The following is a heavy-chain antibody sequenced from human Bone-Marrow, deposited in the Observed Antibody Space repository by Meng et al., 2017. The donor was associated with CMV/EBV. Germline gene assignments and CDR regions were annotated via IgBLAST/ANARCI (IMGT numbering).Heavy chain of an antibody. D-gene: IGHD3-3*01. Sequence: SQTLPLTCAISGDSVSGHSAVWNWIRQSPSRGLEWLGRTYYRSKWYTDYAVSLKSRIAINPDTSKNQFSLRLNSVIPEDTAVYYCVRGNFWSGYSYWGQGTLVTVSS. CDR2: TYYRSKWYT. CDR1: GDSVSGHSAV. V-gene: IGHV6-1*01. CDR3: VRGNFWSGYSY. J-gene: IGHJ4*02.